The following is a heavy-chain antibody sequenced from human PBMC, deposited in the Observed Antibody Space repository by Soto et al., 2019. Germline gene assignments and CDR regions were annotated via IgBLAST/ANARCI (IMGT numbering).Heavy chain of an antibody. J-gene: IGHJ4*01. Sequence: PSETLSLTCTVSGGSISNYYWSWIRQPPGKGLEWIGYFYYTGITNYNPSLKSRISMSVDTSKNQFSLKLSSVTAADTAVYYCARHVVESLSLGERVHHLDYWGHGTLVTVSS. V-gene: IGHV4-59*08. CDR2: FYYTGIT. D-gene: IGHD3-10*01. CDR3: ARHVVESLSLGERVHHLDY. CDR1: GGSISNYY.